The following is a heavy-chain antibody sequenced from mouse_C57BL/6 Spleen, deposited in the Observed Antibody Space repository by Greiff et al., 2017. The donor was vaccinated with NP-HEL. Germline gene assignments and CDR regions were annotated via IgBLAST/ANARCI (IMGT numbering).Heavy chain of an antibody. CDR2: ISSGNSII. V-gene: IGHV5-17*01. CDR1: GFTFSDYG. Sequence: EVQGVESGGGLVKPGGSLKLSCAASGFTFSDYGMHWVRQAPEKGLEWVAYISSGNSIIYYTDTVKGRFTISRDNAKNTLFLQMTSLRSEDTAMYYCARKPSKCLYYAMDYWGQGTSVTVSS. J-gene: IGHJ4*01. CDR3: ARKPSKCLYYAMDY.